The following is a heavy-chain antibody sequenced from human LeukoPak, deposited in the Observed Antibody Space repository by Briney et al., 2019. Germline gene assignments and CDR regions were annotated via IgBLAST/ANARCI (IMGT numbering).Heavy chain of an antibody. CDR1: GFTFSDYY. J-gene: IGHJ4*02. CDR3: ARAVVPAATFDY. D-gene: IGHD2-2*01. Sequence: GGSLRLSCAASGFTFSDYYMSWIRQAPGKGLEWVSYISSSNSYTNYADSVKGRFTISRDNAKNSLYPQMNSLRAEDTAVYYCARAVVPAATFDYWGQGTLVTVSS. V-gene: IGHV3-11*06. CDR2: ISSSNSYT.